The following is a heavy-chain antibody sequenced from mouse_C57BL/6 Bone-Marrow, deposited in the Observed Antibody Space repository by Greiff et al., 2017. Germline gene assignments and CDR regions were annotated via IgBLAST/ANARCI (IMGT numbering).Heavy chain of an antibody. CDR3: AGGSRMVTTSFAY. J-gene: IGHJ3*01. CDR2: ISYDGSN. Sequence: EVKLEESGPGLVKPSQSLSLTCSVTGYSITSGYYWNWIRQFPGNKLEWMGYISYDGSNNYNPSLKNPISITRDTSKNQFFLKWNSVTTEDTATYYCAGGSRMVTTSFAYWGQGTLVTVSA. D-gene: IGHD2-3*01. V-gene: IGHV3-6*01. CDR1: GYSITSGYY.